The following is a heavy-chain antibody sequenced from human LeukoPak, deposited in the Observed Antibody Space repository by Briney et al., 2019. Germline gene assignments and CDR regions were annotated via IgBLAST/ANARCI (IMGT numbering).Heavy chain of an antibody. CDR2: INHSGST. D-gene: IGHD6-13*01. V-gene: IGHV4-34*01. CDR3: ARGSEIAAAGTGYYFDY. CDR1: GGSFNGYY. J-gene: IGHJ4*02. Sequence: SETLSLTCAVYGGSFNGYYWSCIRQPPGKGLEWIGEINHSGSTNYNPSLKSRVTISIDTSKNRFSLRLASVTAADRAVYYCARGSEIAAAGTGYYFDYWGQGTLVTVSS.